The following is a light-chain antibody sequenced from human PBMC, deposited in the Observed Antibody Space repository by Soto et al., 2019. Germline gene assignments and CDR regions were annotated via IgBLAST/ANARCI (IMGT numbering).Light chain of an antibody. CDR3: QQYNTWPSLT. V-gene: IGKV3-15*01. CDR1: QSVSSD. CDR2: GAS. J-gene: IGKJ4*01. Sequence: EIVMTQSPATLSVSPGERATLSCRASQSVSSDLAWYQQKPGQAPRLLIYGASTRATGIPDRFSGSGFGTEFTLTISSLQSEEFAVYYCQQYNTWPSLTFGGGTKVEIK.